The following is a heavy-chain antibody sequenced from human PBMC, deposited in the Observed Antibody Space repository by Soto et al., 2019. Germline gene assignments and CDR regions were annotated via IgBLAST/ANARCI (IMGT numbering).Heavy chain of an antibody. J-gene: IGHJ4*02. CDR3: AKRAGYDVDY. V-gene: IGHV3-23*01. Sequence: GGSLRLSCAASGFTFSSHAMIWVRQAPGKGLEWVSSISASGDETYYTDSVKGRFTVSRDNSQNTLYLQMNSLRVEDTAVYYCAKRAGYDVDYWGQGTLVTV. D-gene: IGHD5-12*01. CDR1: GFTFSSHA. CDR2: ISASGDET.